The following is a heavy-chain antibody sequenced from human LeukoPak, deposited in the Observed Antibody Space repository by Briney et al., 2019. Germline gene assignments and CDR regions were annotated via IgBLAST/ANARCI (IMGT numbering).Heavy chain of an antibody. CDR2: IYHSGST. D-gene: IGHD4-17*01. J-gene: IGHJ4*02. CDR3: ARCTVTTRYYFDY. Sequence: SETLSLTCTISGGSISDYHWSWIRQPPGKGLEWIGYIYHSGSTYYNPSLKSRVTISVDRSKNQFSLKLSSVTAADTAVYYCARCTVTTRYYFDYWGQGTLVTVSS. CDR1: GGSISDYH. V-gene: IGHV4-59*12.